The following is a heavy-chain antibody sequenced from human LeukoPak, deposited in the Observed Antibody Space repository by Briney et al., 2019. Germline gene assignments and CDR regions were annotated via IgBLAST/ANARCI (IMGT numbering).Heavy chain of an antibody. V-gene: IGHV4-61*01. Sequence: PSETLSLTCTVSGGSVSSNMYYWNWIRQPPGKGLEWIGYIYYSGSTNYNPSLKSRVTISVDTSKNQFSLKLTSLTAADTAVYYCAREDSSGYLGYWGQGTLVTVSS. D-gene: IGHD3-22*01. CDR3: AREDSSGYLGY. CDR1: GGSVSSNMYY. J-gene: IGHJ4*02. CDR2: IYYSGST.